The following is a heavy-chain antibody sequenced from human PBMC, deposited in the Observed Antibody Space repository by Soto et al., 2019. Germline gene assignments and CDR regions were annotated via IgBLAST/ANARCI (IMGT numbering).Heavy chain of an antibody. CDR3: ARDYYDRSGHSHSSVY. V-gene: IGHV3-30-3*01. Sequence: GGSLRLSCAASGITFSTYAMHWVRQAPGKGLEWVAVISYDGGNKYYADSVKGRFTISRDNSKNAPPLQMNSLRAEDTAVYYCARDYYDRSGHSHSSVYWGQGTLVTVSS. D-gene: IGHD3-22*01. CDR2: ISYDGGNK. CDR1: GITFSTYA. J-gene: IGHJ4*02.